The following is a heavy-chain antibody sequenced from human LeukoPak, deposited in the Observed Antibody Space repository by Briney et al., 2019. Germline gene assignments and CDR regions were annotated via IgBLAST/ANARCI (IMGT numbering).Heavy chain of an antibody. J-gene: IGHJ3*02. V-gene: IGHV4-59*01. D-gene: IGHD2-2*01. CDR1: GGSISSYY. CDR3: ARVAYHDAFDI. CDR2: IYYSGST. Sequence: PSESLSLTCTVSGGSISSYYWSWIRQPPGKGLEWIGYIYYSGSTNYNPSLKSRVTISVDTSKNQFSLKLSSVAAADTAVYYCARVAYHDAFDIWGQGTMVTVSS.